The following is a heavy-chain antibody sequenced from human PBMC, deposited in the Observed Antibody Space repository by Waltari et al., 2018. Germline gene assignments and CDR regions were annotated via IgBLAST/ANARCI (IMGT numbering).Heavy chain of an antibody. V-gene: IGHV1-3*01. CDR1: GYTFTSYA. D-gene: IGHD1-1*01. CDR2: INAGKGNT. J-gene: IGHJ4*02. Sequence: QVQLVQSGAEVKKPGASVKVSCKASGYTFTSYAMHWVRQAPGQRLEWMGWINAGKGNTKYAQKFQGRVTMTRNTSMSTAYMELSSLRSEDTAVYYCARGQLYDYWGQGTLVTVSS. CDR3: ARGQLYDY.